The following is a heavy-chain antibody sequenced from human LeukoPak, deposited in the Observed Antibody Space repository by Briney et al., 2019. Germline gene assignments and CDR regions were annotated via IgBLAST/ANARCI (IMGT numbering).Heavy chain of an antibody. D-gene: IGHD1-26*01. CDR3: ARYSGASEAGWLDP. V-gene: IGHV4-31*03. Sequence: SQTLSLTCTVSGGSISSGGYYWSWLRHHPGKGLEWIGYIYYSGTTYYNPSLMSRLNISVDTSKNQFSLNLSSVTAADTAVYYCARYSGASEAGWLDPWGQGTLVTVSS. CDR2: IYYSGTT. CDR1: GGSISSGGYY. J-gene: IGHJ5*02.